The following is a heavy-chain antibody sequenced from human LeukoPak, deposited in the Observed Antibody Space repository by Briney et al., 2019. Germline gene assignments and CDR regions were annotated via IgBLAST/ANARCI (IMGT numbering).Heavy chain of an antibody. CDR3: AKVSHYYDSSGYVDY. CDR1: GFTFSSYG. D-gene: IGHD3-22*01. Sequence: GGSLRLSCAASGFTFSSYGMHWVRQAPGKGLEWVAFIRYDGSNKYYADSVKGRFTISRDNSKNTLYLQMNSLRAEDTAVYYCAKVSHYYDSSGYVDYGGQGTLVTVSS. J-gene: IGHJ4*02. V-gene: IGHV3-30*02. CDR2: IRYDGSNK.